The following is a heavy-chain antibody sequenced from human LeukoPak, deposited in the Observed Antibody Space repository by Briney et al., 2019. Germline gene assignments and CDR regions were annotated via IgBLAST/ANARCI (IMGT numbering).Heavy chain of an antibody. CDR1: GLTFSNYA. D-gene: IGHD2-21*02. J-gene: IGHJ3*02. V-gene: IGHV3-23*01. CDR3: SKDPNGDYVGAFDM. Sequence: GGSLRLSCTASGLTFSNYATTWVRQAPGKGLEWVSSITGSGRGTYYADSVKGRFSVSRDNSQDTVFLHMSSLRADDTALYYCSKDPNGDYVGAFDMWGPGTMVTVSS. CDR2: ITGSGRGT.